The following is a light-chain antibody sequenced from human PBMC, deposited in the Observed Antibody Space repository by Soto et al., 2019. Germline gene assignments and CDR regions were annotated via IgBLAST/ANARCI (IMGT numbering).Light chain of an antibody. Sequence: QSVLTQPASVSGSPGQSITISCTGTSSDVGGYNYVSWYQQRPGKAPKVMIYDVSNRPSGVSNRFSGSKSGNTASLTISGLQAEDEADYYCSSYTTTSTLVFGGGTKLTVL. CDR2: DVS. V-gene: IGLV2-14*01. CDR1: SSDVGGYNY. CDR3: SSYTTTSTLV. J-gene: IGLJ3*02.